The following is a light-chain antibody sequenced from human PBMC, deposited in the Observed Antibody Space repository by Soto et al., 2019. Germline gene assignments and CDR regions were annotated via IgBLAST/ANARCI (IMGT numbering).Light chain of an antibody. CDR2: AAS. CDR3: QKYNSAPNT. Sequence: DIQMTQSPSSLSASVGDRDTITCRASQDISNYLAWYQQKPGKVPKVLIYAASTLQTGVQSRFSGSGFGTVFTLTINSLQPEDVATYYCQKYNSAPNTFGRGTRLEIK. V-gene: IGKV1-27*01. CDR1: QDISNY. J-gene: IGKJ2*01.